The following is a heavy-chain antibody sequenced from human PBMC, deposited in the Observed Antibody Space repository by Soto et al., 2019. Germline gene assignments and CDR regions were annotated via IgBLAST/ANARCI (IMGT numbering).Heavy chain of an antibody. CDR3: ARVVAAAGWFDP. D-gene: IGHD6-13*01. V-gene: IGHV4-59*01. CDR1: GGSISSYY. Sequence: SETLSLTCTVSGGSISSYYWSWIRQPPGKGLEWIGYIYYSGSTNYNPSLKSRVTISVDTSKNQFSLKLSSVTAADTAVYYCARVVAAAGWFDPWGQGTLVTVSS. CDR2: IYYSGST. J-gene: IGHJ5*02.